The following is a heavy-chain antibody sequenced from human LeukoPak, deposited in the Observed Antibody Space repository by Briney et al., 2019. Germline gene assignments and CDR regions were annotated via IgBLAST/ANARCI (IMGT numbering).Heavy chain of an antibody. CDR2: TYYMSKWYN. J-gene: IGHJ5*02. V-gene: IGHV6-1*01. CDR3: ARSHWNYDNWFDP. Sequence: SQTLSLTCAIPGDSVSSNSAAWNWIRQSPSRGLEWLGRTYYMSKWYNDYAVSVKSRITINPETSKNQFSLQLKSVTPEDTAVYYCARSHWNYDNWFDPWGQGTLVTVSS. D-gene: IGHD1-7*01. CDR1: GDSVSSNSAA.